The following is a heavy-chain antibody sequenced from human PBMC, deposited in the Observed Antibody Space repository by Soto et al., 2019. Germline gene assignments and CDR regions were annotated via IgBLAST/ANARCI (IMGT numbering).Heavy chain of an antibody. J-gene: IGHJ4*02. D-gene: IGHD2-2*01. CDR3: AKENIVVVPAARGLDY. CDR2: ISGSGGST. V-gene: IGHV3-23*01. CDR1: GFTFSSYA. Sequence: PGGSLRLSCAASGFTFSSYAMSWVRQAPGKGLEWVSAISGSGGSTYYADSVKGRFTISRDNSKNTLYLQMNSLRAEDTAVYYFAKENIVVVPAARGLDYWGQGTLVTVSS.